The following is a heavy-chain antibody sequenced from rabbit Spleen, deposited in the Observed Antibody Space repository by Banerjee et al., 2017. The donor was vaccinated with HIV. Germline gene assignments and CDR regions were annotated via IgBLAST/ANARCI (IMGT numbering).Heavy chain of an antibody. CDR3: ARGPPYAGYTTYGYVYFNL. CDR2: IDPLFGNT. D-gene: IGHD7-1*01. V-gene: IGHV1S47*01. CDR1: GFDLSNYG. J-gene: IGHJ4*01. Sequence: QELLVESGGGLVQPGGSLKLSCKASGFDLSNYGVTWVRQAPGKGLEWIGYIDPLFGNTYYASWVNGRFTISSHNAQKTLYLQLNSLTAADTATYFCARGPPYAGYTTYGYVYFNLWGPGTLVTVS.